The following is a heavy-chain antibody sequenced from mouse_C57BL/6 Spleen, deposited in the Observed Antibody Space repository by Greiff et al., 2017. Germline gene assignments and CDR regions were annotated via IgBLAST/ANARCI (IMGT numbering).Heavy chain of an antibody. D-gene: IGHD2-5*01. CDR2: IDPETGGT. V-gene: IGHV1-15*01. CDR3: TRDSNYAYYYAMDY. CDR1: GYTFTDYD. Sequence: QVHVKQSGAELVRPGASVTLSCKASGYTFTDYDMHWVKQTPVHGLEWIGAIDPETGGTAYNQKFKGKAILTADKSSSTAYMELRSLTSEDSAVYYCTRDSNYAYYYAMDYWGQGTSVTVSS. J-gene: IGHJ4*01.